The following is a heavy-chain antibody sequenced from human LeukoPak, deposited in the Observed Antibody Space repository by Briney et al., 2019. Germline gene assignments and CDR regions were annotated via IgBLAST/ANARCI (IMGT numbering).Heavy chain of an antibody. CDR2: INHSGST. Sequence: ASETLSLTCAVYGGSFSGYHWSWIRQPPGKGLEWIGEINHSGSTNYNPSLKSRVTISVDTSKNQFSLKLSSVTAADTAVYYCARGAYSSSWYGGYWFDPWGQGTLVTVSS. J-gene: IGHJ5*02. V-gene: IGHV4-34*01. CDR3: ARGAYSSSWYGGYWFDP. CDR1: GGSFSGYH. D-gene: IGHD6-13*01.